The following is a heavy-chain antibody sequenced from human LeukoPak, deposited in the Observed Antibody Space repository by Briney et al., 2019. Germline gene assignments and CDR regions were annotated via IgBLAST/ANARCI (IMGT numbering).Heavy chain of an antibody. CDR3: ARGARYGGSYHIDY. J-gene: IGHJ4*02. Sequence: SETLSLTCTVSGGSISSYYWSWIRQPPGKGLEGIGYIYYSGSTNYNPSLKSRVTISVDTSKNQFSLKLSSVTAADTAVYYCARGARYGGSYHIDYWGQGTLVTVSS. CDR2: IYYSGST. CDR1: GGSISSYY. V-gene: IGHV4-59*01. D-gene: IGHD1-26*01.